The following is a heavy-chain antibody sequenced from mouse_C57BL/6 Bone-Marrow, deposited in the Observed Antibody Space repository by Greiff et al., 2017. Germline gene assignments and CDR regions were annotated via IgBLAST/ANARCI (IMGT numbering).Heavy chain of an antibody. V-gene: IGHV1-52*01. CDR1: GYTFTSYW. CDR3: YRSYYDYRGDYALDY. D-gene: IGHD2-4*01. Sequence: QVQLQQPGAELVRPGSSVKMSCKASGYTFTSYWMHWVKQRPVQGLEWIGNIHPSNGNTHYTEKFKSKATLTVDKSSSHAYMQLSSLTSEDSAVXYCYRSYYDYRGDYALDYWGQGTSVTVSS. CDR2: IHPSNGNT. J-gene: IGHJ4*01.